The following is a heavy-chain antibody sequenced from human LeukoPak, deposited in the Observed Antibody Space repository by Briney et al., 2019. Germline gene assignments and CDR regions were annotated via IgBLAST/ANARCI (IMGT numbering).Heavy chain of an antibody. D-gene: IGHD6-13*01. CDR2: INSDGSST. J-gene: IGHJ4*02. V-gene: IGHV3-74*01. Sequence: GGSLRLSCAASGFTFSSYWMHWVRQAPGKGLMWVSRINSDGSSTSYADSVKGRFTISRDNAKNTLYLQMNSLRAEDTAVYYCARVGIAAAVDYWGQGTLVTVSS. CDR1: GFTFSSYW. CDR3: ARVGIAAAVDY.